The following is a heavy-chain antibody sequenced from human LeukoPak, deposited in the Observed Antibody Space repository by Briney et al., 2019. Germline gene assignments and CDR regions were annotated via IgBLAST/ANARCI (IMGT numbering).Heavy chain of an antibody. V-gene: IGHV4-34*12. Sequence: PSETLSLTCAVYGGSFSGYYWSWIRQPPGKGLEWLGEIIHSGSTNYNPSLKSRVTISVDTSKNQFSLKLSSVTAADTAAYYCARVRSIVVVPANTRFDYWGQGTLVTVSS. CDR1: GGSFSGYY. CDR3: ARVRSIVVVPANTRFDY. D-gene: IGHD2-2*01. J-gene: IGHJ4*02. CDR2: IIHSGST.